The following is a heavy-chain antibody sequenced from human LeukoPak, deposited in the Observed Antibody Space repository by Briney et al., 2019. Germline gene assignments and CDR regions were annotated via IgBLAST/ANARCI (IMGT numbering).Heavy chain of an antibody. CDR2: IYSGGTT. CDR1: GFTVSSNC. V-gene: IGHV3-66*01. Sequence: GGSLRLSCAASGFTVSSNCMSWVRQAPGKGLEWVSFIYSGGTTYYADSVKGRFTISRDNSKNTLYLQMNSLRAEDTAVYYCARVLKYDAFDIWGQGTMVTVSS. D-gene: IGHD2-2*01. CDR3: ARVLKYDAFDI. J-gene: IGHJ3*02.